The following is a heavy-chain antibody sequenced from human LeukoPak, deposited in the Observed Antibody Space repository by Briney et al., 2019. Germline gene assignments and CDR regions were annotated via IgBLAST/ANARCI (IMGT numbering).Heavy chain of an antibody. Sequence: WMGIIYPGDSDTRYSPSFQGQVTISADKSISTAYLQWSSLKASDTAMYYCARDTAMATFDYWGQGTLVTVSS. D-gene: IGHD5-18*01. V-gene: IGHV5-51*01. CDR2: IYPGDSDT. CDR3: ARDTAMATFDY. J-gene: IGHJ4*02.